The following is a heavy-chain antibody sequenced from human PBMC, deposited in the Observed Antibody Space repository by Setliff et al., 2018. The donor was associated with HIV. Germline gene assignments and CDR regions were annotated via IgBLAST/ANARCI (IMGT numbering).Heavy chain of an antibody. CDR2: FYETGYT. J-gene: IGHJ4*02. V-gene: IGHV4-38-2*02. CDR3: ARAKPSYYDYVWGTYRLETPATSFDY. D-gene: IGHD3-16*02. Sequence: ETLSLTCTVSGDFISSDYYWGWIRQPPGKGLEWIGSFYETGYTYYNPSLKSRVTISVDTSKNQFSLKLSSVTAADTAVYYCARAKPSYYDYVWGTYRLETPATSFDYWGQGTLVTVSS. CDR1: GDFISSDYY.